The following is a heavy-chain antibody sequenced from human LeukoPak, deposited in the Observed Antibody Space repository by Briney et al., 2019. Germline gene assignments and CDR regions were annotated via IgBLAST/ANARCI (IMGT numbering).Heavy chain of an antibody. CDR1: GGSISSYY. CDR2: IYYSGST. Sequence: SETLSLTCTVSGGSISSYYWSWIRQPPGKGLEWIGYIYYSGSTNYNPSLKSRDTISVDTSKNQFSLKLSSVTAADTAVYYCARDSGLGAFDIWGQGTMVTVSS. D-gene: IGHD3-10*01. CDR3: ARDSGLGAFDI. V-gene: IGHV4-59*01. J-gene: IGHJ3*02.